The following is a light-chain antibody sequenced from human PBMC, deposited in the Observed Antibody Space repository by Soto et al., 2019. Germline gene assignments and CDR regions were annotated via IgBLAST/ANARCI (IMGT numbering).Light chain of an antibody. CDR2: EVN. CDR3: SSYAGSSNV. Sequence: QSVLTQPPSAPGSPGQSVAISCTATSSDVGGYNYVSWYQQHPGKAPKLMIYEVNKRPSGVPDRFSGSKSGNTASLTVSGLQAEDEADYYCSSYAGSSNVFGTGTKVTVL. CDR1: SSDVGGYNY. J-gene: IGLJ1*01. V-gene: IGLV2-8*01.